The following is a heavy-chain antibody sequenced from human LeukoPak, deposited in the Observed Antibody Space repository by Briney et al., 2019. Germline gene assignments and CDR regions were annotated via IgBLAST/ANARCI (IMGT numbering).Heavy chain of an antibody. CDR3: ARGSLVVTFTYFDY. V-gene: IGHV1-69*13. Sequence: ASVKVSCKASGGTFSSYAISWVRQAPGQGLEWMGGIIPIFGTANYAQKFQGRVTITADESTSTAYMELSSLRSEDTAVYYCARGSLVVTFTYFDYWGQGTLVTVSS. J-gene: IGHJ4*02. D-gene: IGHD4-23*01. CDR1: GGTFSSYA. CDR2: IIPIFGTA.